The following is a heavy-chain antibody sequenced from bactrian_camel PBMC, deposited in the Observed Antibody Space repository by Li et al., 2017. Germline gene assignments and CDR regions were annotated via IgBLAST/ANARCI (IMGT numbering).Heavy chain of an antibody. Sequence: HVQLVESGGGLVQPGGSLRLSCAASGFTSSSNWIYWVRQAPGKEREGVAFVYFGGGSTYYADSVKGRFTISRDNVENTLDLQLSALKTEDTAMYYCAKDSVVRGWPFWVGAVHSRGQGTQVT. V-gene: IGHV3S1*01. CDR3: AKDSVVRGWPFWVGAVHS. CDR1: GFTSSSNW. CDR2: VYFGGGST. J-gene: IGHJ6*01. D-gene: IGHD5*01.